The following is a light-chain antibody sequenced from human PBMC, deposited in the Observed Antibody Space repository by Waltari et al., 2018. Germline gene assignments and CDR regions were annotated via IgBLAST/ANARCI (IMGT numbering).Light chain of an antibody. V-gene: IGLV2-14*01. Sequence: QSALTQSASVSGSPGQSITISCTGTSSDFAVFNYVSWNQQHPGKAPQLMIYDVSKRPSGVSNRFSGSKSGNTASLTISGLQAEDEADYYCSSYTSTWVFGGGTKLTVL. CDR2: DVS. J-gene: IGLJ3*02. CDR1: SSDFAVFNY. CDR3: SSYTSTWV.